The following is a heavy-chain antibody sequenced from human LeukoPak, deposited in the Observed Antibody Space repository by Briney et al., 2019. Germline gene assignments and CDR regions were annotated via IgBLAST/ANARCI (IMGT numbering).Heavy chain of an antibody. CDR3: ARVGPVVPSYYDRTTHSFAFDY. CDR1: GYTFTSYG. J-gene: IGHJ4*02. Sequence: GASVKVSCKASGYTFTSYGISWVRQAPGQGLEWMGWISAYNGNTNYAQKLQGRVTMTTDTSTSTAYMELSSLRSEDTAVYYCARVGPVVPSYYDRTTHSFAFDYWGQGTLVTVSS. D-gene: IGHD3-22*01. CDR2: ISAYNGNT. V-gene: IGHV1-18*01.